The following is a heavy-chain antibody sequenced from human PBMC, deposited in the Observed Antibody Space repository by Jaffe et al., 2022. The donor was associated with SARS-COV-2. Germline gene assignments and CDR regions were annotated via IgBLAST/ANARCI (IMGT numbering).Heavy chain of an antibody. V-gene: IGHV4-39*01. CDR1: GGSISSSNYY. CDR2: IFYSGNT. Sequence: QLQLQESGPGLVKPSETLSLTCTVSGGSISSSNYYWGWIRQPPGKGLEWIGNIFYSGNTYYNPSLKSRVAISVDTSKNQFSLGLTSVTAADTAVYYCARLKYYSAWYPFADYWGQGALVTVSS. CDR3: ARLKYYSAWYPFADY. J-gene: IGHJ4*02. D-gene: IGHD6-19*01.